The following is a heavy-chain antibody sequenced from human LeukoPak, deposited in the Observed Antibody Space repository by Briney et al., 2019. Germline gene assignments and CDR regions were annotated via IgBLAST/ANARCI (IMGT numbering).Heavy chain of an antibody. CDR1: GYTFTGYY. CDR3: ARVPVVAEGDAFDI. Sequence: ASVKVSCKASGYTFTGYYMHWVRQAPGQGLEWMGWINPNSGGTNYAQKFQSRVTITRNTSISTAYMELSSLRSEDTAVYYCARVPVVAEGDAFDIWGQGTMVTVSS. D-gene: IGHD3-22*01. J-gene: IGHJ3*02. CDR2: INPNSGGT. V-gene: IGHV1-2*02.